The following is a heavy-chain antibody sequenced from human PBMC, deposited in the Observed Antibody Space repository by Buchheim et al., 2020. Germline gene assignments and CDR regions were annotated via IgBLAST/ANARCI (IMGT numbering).Heavy chain of an antibody. CDR1: GYTFTGYY. Sequence: QVQLVQSGAEVKKPGASVKVSCKASGYTFTGYYMHWVRQAPGQGLEWMGWINPNSGGPNYAQKFQGRVTMTRDTSISPANMELSRLRSDDTAVYYCASLQWLVREDYFDYWGQGTL. D-gene: IGHD6-19*01. J-gene: IGHJ4*02. CDR2: INPNSGGP. CDR3: ASLQWLVREDYFDY. V-gene: IGHV1-2*02.